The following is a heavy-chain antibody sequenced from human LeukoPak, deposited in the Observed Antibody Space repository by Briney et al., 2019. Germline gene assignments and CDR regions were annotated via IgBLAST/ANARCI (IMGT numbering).Heavy chain of an antibody. CDR2: IWYDGSYK. Sequence: PGGSLRLSCAASGFIFRSYGMHWVRQAPGQGLEWVAVIWYDGSYKYYADSVKDRFTISRDNSKNTVFLQMSSLRAEDTAVYYCARGYSRSSGVFDYWGQGTLVTVSS. V-gene: IGHV3-33*01. CDR1: GFIFRSYG. J-gene: IGHJ4*02. CDR3: ARGYSRSSGVFDY. D-gene: IGHD6-6*01.